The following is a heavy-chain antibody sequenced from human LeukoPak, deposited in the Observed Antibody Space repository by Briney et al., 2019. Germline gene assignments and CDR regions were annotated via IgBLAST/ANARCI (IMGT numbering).Heavy chain of an antibody. J-gene: IGHJ3*02. CDR3: ARLYSSGRYANAFDI. V-gene: IGHV3-13*01. D-gene: IGHD6-19*01. CDR1: GFTFGDYD. CDR2: IRSIGDR. Sequence: GGSLRLSCAASGFTFGDYDMHWVRQATGKGLEWVSAIRSIGDRFYSGSVKGRFTISRENAKNTLYHEMNSLRVGDTAVYYCARLYSSGRYANAFDIWGQGTVVTVSS.